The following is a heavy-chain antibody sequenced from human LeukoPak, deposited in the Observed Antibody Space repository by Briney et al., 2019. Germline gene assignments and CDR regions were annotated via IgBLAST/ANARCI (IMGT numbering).Heavy chain of an antibody. Sequence: GGSLRLSCAASGFTFSSYAMIWVRQAPGKGLEWVSSISGSAGSTFYADSVKGRFTISRDNSKNTLYLLINSLRAEDTAVYYCARRGGIHLEYFDYWGQGTLVTVSS. CDR3: ARRGGIHLEYFDY. D-gene: IGHD3-3*01. J-gene: IGHJ4*02. V-gene: IGHV3-23*01. CDR2: ISGSAGST. CDR1: GFTFSSYA.